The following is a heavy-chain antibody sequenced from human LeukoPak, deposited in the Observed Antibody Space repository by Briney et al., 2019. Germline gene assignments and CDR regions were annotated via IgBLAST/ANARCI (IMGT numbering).Heavy chain of an antibody. V-gene: IGHV4-38-2*02. Sequence: SETLSLTCTVSGYSISSGYYWGWIRQPPGKGLEWIGSIYHSGSTYYNPSLKSRVTISVDTSKNQFSLKLSSVTAADTAVYYCARDIVVVVAAKGRADIWGQGTTVTVSS. CDR3: ARDIVVVVAAKGRADI. CDR2: IYHSGST. D-gene: IGHD2-15*01. CDR1: GYSISSGYY. J-gene: IGHJ3*02.